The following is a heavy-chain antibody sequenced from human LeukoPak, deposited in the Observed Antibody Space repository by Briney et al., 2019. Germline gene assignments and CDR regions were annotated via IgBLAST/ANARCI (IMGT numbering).Heavy chain of an antibody. V-gene: IGHV3-7*01. CDR1: GLRFSSFW. CDR3: ARVGSVDLKWFNP. CDR2: INQDGGDK. Sequence: GGSLRLSCVVSGLRFSSFWMSWVRQAPGKGLEWVANINQDGGDKYYVDSVKGRFNISRDNAKDSLHLQMGSLRDEDTAVYYCARVGSVDLKWFNPWGQGKMVTVSS. J-gene: IGHJ5*02. D-gene: IGHD3-3*01.